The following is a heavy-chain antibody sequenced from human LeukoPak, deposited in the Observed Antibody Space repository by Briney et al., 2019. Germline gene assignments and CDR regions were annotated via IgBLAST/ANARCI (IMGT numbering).Heavy chain of an antibody. CDR3: ARAQHSSSWYGYYYGMDV. CDR2: INPSGGST. D-gene: IGHD6-13*01. J-gene: IGHJ6*02. Sequence: ASIKVSCQASGYTFTSYYMHWVRQAPGQGLEWMEIINPSGGSTSYAQKFQGRVTMTRDTSTSTVYVELSSLRSEDTAVYYCARAQHSSSWYGYYYGMDVWGQGTTVTVSS. V-gene: IGHV1-46*01. CDR1: GYTFTSYY.